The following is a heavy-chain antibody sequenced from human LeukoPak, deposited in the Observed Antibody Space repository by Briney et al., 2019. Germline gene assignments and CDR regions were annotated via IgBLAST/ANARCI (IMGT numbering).Heavy chain of an antibody. Sequence: GESLRISCRGSGYGFTSYWISWVRQMPGKGLEWMGRIDPSDSYTNYSPSFQGHVTISADKSISTAYLQWSSLKASDTAMYYCARHRSSSWGYNWFDPWGQGTLVTVSS. V-gene: IGHV5-10-1*01. CDR1: GYGFTSYW. J-gene: IGHJ5*02. CDR3: ARHRSSSWGYNWFDP. D-gene: IGHD6-13*01. CDR2: IDPSDSYT.